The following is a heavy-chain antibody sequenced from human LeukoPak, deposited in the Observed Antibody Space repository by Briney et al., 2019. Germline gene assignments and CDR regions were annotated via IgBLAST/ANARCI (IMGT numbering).Heavy chain of an antibody. CDR2: IKHDGSER. CDR3: AKDLGGQYQLLYAGLQPNWFDP. D-gene: IGHD2-2*02. Sequence: PGGSLRLSCAASGFTFSSYWMSWVRQAPGKGLEWVANIKHDGSERDYVDSVKGRFTISRDNAKNSLYLQMNSLRAEDTAVYYCAKDLGGQYQLLYAGLQPNWFDPWGQGTLVTVSS. CDR1: GFTFSSYW. J-gene: IGHJ5*02. V-gene: IGHV3-7*03.